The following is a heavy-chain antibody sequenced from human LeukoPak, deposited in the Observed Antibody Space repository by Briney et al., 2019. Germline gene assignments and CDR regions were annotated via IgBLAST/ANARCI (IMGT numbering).Heavy chain of an antibody. V-gene: IGHV1-3*01. D-gene: IGHD3-22*01. CDR3: ARAKDTTMIGMDV. Sequence: ASVKVSCKASGYTFTSYATHWVRQAPGQRLEWMGWINAGNGNTKYSQKFQGRVTITRDTSASTAHMELSSLRSEDTAVYYCARAKDTTMIGMDVWGQGTTVIVSS. CDR2: INAGNGNT. J-gene: IGHJ6*02. CDR1: GYTFTSYA.